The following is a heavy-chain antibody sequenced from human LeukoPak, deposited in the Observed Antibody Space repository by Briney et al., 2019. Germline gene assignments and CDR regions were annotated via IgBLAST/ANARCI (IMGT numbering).Heavy chain of an antibody. CDR2: ISAYNGNT. CDR1: GYTFTSYG. J-gene: IGHJ6*03. Sequence: ASVKVSCKASGYTFTSYGISWVRQAPGQGLEWMGWISAYNGNTNYAQKLQGRVTMTTDTSTSTAYMELSSLRSEDTAVYYCARVGNTMVRGVINLGYYYYMDVWGKGTTVTVSS. V-gene: IGHV1-18*01. D-gene: IGHD3-10*01. CDR3: ARVGNTMVRGVINLGYYYYMDV.